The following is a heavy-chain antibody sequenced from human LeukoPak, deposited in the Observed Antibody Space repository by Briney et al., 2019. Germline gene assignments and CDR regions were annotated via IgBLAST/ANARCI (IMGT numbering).Heavy chain of an antibody. Sequence: GGSLRLSCAASGFTFSSYSMNWVRQAPGKGLEWVSYISSSSSTIYYADSVKGRFTISRDNAKNSLYLQMNSLRAEDTAVYYCARMGQYYDFWSGYYQGYQHFDYWGQGTLVTVSS. J-gene: IGHJ4*02. CDR3: ARMGQYYDFWSGYYQGYQHFDY. CDR1: GFTFSSYS. D-gene: IGHD3-3*01. CDR2: ISSSSSTI. V-gene: IGHV3-48*01.